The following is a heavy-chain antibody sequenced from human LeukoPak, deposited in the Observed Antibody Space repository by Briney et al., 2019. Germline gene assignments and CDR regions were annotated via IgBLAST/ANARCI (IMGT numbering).Heavy chain of an antibody. Sequence: ASVKVSCKASGYTFTSYGISWVRQAPGQGLEWMGWISAYNGNTNYAQKLQGRVTMTTDTSTSTAYMELRSLRSDDTAVCYCARDRGRYSSGWYDYWGQGTLVTVSS. V-gene: IGHV1-18*01. J-gene: IGHJ4*02. CDR2: ISAYNGNT. CDR3: ARDRGRYSSGWYDY. D-gene: IGHD6-19*01. CDR1: GYTFTSYG.